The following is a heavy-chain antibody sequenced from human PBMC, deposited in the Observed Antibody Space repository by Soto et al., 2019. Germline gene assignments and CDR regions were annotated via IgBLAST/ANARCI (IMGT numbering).Heavy chain of an antibody. Sequence: QVQLVQSGGEVKKPGASVKVSCTTSGDTFCNYGITWVRQAPGQGLEWMGRISLDCGGTNYAQGFQGRVSMTTDTSTTTAYMELRSLRSDDTAVYYCARVVPGADAWVGPWGQGTLVTVSS. V-gene: IGHV1-18*01. D-gene: IGHD2-2*01. J-gene: IGHJ5*02. CDR2: ISLDCGGT. CDR1: GDTFCNYG. CDR3: ARVVPGADAWVGP.